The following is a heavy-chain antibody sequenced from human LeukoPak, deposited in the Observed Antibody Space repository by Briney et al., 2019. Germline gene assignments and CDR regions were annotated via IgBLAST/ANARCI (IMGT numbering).Heavy chain of an antibody. V-gene: IGHV4-59*01. CDR1: GVSISSYY. CDR2: IYYSGST. D-gene: IGHD6-19*01. CDR3: ARDLYSSGWDWYFDL. J-gene: IGHJ2*01. Sequence: PSETLSLTCTVSGVSISSYYWSWIRQPPGKGLEWIGYIYYSGSTNYNPSLKSRVTISVDTSKNQFSLKLSSVTAADTAVYYCARDLYSSGWDWYFDLWGRGTLVTVSS.